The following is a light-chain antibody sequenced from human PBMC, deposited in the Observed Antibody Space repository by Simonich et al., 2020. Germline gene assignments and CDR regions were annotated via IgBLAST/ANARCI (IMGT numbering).Light chain of an antibody. J-gene: IGKJ1*01. CDR3: MQALQTPWT. V-gene: IGKV2-28*01. Sequence: DIVMTQSPLSLPVTPGEPASISCRSSQSLLHSNGYNYLDCNLQKPGQSPQLLIYWGSNRASGVPDRCSGSGSGTDFTLKISRVEAEDVGVYYCMQALQTPWTFGQGTKVEIK. CDR2: WGS. CDR1: QSLLHSNGYNY.